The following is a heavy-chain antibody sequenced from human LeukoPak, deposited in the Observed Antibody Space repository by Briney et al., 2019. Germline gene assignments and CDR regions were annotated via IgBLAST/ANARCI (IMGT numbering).Heavy chain of an antibody. V-gene: IGHV3-23*01. D-gene: IGHD2-2*01. CDR3: GAGGDIVVVPAAISLDY. J-gene: IGHJ4*02. CDR1: GFTLSSYA. Sequence: GGSLRLSCAASGFTLSSYAMSWVRQAPGKGLEWVSAISGSGGSTYYADSVKGRFTISRDNSKNTLYLQMNSLRAEDTAVYYCGAGGDIVVVPAAISLDYWGQGTLVTVSS. CDR2: ISGSGGST.